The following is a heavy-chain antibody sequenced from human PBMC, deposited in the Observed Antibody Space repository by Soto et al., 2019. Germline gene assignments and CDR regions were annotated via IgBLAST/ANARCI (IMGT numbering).Heavy chain of an antibody. D-gene: IGHD6-19*01. J-gene: IGHJ4*02. CDR1: GFSLSSPAVG. V-gene: IGHV2-5*02. Sequence: QITLKESGPPLVKPTQTLTLTCTFSGFSLSSPAVGVNWIRQPPGKALEWLALIYWDDDKQYSPSLKNRLTIPKDTSKNQVVITMTNMDPVDKATYDCAPGSGCLGAQWGQGTAVTVSS. CDR2: IYWDDDK. CDR3: APGSGCLGAQ.